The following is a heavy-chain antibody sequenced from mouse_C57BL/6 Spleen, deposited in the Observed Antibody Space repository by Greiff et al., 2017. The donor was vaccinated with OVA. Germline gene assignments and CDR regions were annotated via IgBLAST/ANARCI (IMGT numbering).Heavy chain of an antibody. J-gene: IGHJ3*01. CDR1: GYTFTDYE. CDR2: IDPETGGT. Sequence: QVQLQQSGAELVRPGASVTLSCKASGYTFTDYEMHWVKQTPVHGLEWIGAIDPETGGTAYNQKFKGKAILTADKSSSTAYMELRSLTSEDAAVYYCTRNHGYWFAYWGQGTLVTVSA. V-gene: IGHV1-15*01. CDR3: TRNHGYWFAY. D-gene: IGHD2-2*01.